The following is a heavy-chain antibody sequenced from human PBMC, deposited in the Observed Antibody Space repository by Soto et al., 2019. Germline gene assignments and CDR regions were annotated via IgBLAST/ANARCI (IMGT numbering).Heavy chain of an antibody. CDR1: GFTVSSNY. J-gene: IGHJ2*01. CDR2: IYSGGST. CDR3: ARDPGGDYGDAAGLGWYFDL. V-gene: IGHV3-53*02. D-gene: IGHD4-17*01. Sequence: EVQLVETGGGLIQPGGSLRLSCAASGFTVSSNYMSWVRQAPGKGLEWVSVIYSGGSTYYADSVKGRFTISRDNSKNTLYLKMNSLRAEDTAVYYCARDPGGDYGDAAGLGWYFDLWGRGTLVTVSS.